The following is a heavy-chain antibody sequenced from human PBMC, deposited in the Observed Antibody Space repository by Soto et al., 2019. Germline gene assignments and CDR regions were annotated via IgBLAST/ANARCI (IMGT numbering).Heavy chain of an antibody. CDR1: GGSISGYY. J-gene: IGHJ6*02. V-gene: IGHV4-59*01. D-gene: IGHD2-21*02. Sequence: PSLTCTVSGGSISGYYWSWIRQPPGKGLEWIGYMYNTGSTVYNPSFKSRVTISVDTSKNQFSLKLNSVTAADTAVYYCARDLWGYCGTDCYPLDVWGQGTTVTVSS. CDR2: MYNTGST. CDR3: ARDLWGYCGTDCYPLDV.